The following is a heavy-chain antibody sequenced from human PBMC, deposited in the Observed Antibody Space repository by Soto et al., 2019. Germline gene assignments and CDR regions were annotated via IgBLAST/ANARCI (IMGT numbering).Heavy chain of an antibody. CDR2: ISSSSSYI. Sequence: GGSLRLSCAASGFTFSSYSMNWVRQAPGKGLEWVSSISSSSSYIYYADSVKGRFTISRDNAKNSLYLQMNSLRAEDTAVYYFARDLAPYCYDSSDALVAFEIWGQGTMVTVSS. V-gene: IGHV3-21*01. J-gene: IGHJ3*02. CDR1: GFTFSSYS. CDR3: ARDLAPYCYDSSDALVAFEI. D-gene: IGHD3-22*01.